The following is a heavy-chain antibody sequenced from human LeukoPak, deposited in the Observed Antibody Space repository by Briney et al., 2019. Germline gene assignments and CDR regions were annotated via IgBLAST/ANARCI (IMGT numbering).Heavy chain of an antibody. J-gene: IGHJ2*01. D-gene: IGHD2-21*02. CDR2: IYSSGST. CDR3: ARGQCGGNCAFALYFDL. Sequence: SETLSLTCTVTGGSISSGDDYWSWIRQPAGKELEWVGHIYSSGSTNYNPSLKSRVTISVDTSKNQLSLNLNSVTAADTAVYYCARGQCGGNCAFALYFDLWGRGTLVTVSS. CDR1: GGSISSGDDY. V-gene: IGHV4-61*09.